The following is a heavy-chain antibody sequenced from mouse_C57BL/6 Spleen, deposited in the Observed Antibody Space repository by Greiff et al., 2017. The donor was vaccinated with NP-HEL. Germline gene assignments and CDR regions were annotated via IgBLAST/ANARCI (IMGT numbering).Heavy chain of an antibody. J-gene: IGHJ3*01. CDR1: GFTFSSYA. V-gene: IGHV5-9-1*02. CDR3: TREDYYGSKFAY. CDR2: ISSGGDYI. D-gene: IGHD1-1*01. Sequence: EVKLVESGEGLVKPGGSLKLSCAASGFTFSSYAMSWVRQTPEKRLEWVAYISSGGDYIYYADTVKGRFTISRDNARNTLYLQMSSLKSEDTAMYYCTREDYYGSKFAYWGQGTLVTVSA.